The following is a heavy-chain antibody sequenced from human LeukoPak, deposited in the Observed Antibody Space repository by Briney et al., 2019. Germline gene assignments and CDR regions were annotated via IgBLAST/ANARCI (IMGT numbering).Heavy chain of an antibody. CDR1: GGSISSYY. D-gene: IGHD3-16*01. Sequence: SETLSLTCTVSGGSISSYYWSWLRQPAGKGLEWIGRIYTSGSTNYNPSLKSRVTMSVDTSKNQFSLKLSSVTAADAAVYYCARVGGSTVPHGYYYYYYMDVWGKGTTVTVSS. J-gene: IGHJ6*03. V-gene: IGHV4-4*07. CDR3: ARVGGSTVPHGYYYYYYMDV. CDR2: IYTSGST.